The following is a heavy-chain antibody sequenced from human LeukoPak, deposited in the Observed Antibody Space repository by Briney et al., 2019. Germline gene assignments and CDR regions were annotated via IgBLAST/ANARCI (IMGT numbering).Heavy chain of an antibody. CDR1: GFTFSSYA. D-gene: IGHD4-11*01. CDR2: ISGSGGST. J-gene: IGHJ1*01. V-gene: IGHV3-23*01. CDR3: ARLQDREYFQH. Sequence: GGSLRLSCAASGFTFSSYAMSWVRQAPVKGLEWVSAISGSGGSTYYADSVKGRFTISRDNSKNTLYLQMNSLRAEDTAVYYCARLQDREYFQHWGQGTLVTVSS.